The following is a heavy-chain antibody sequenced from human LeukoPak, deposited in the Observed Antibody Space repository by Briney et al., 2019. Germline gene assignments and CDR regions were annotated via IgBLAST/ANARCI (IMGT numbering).Heavy chain of an antibody. V-gene: IGHV4-59*01. J-gene: IGHJ4*02. Sequence: PSETLSLTCTVSGGSISSYYWSWIRQPPGKGLEWIGYIYYSGGTNYNPSLKSRVTISVDTSKNQFSLKLSSVTAADTAVYYCASSITIFGVVDYWGQGTLVTVSS. CDR3: ASSITIFGVVDY. CDR2: IYYSGGT. D-gene: IGHD3-3*01. CDR1: GGSISSYY.